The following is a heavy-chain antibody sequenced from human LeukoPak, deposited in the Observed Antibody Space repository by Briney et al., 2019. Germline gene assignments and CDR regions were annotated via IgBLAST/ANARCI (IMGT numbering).Heavy chain of an antibody. CDR3: ARSDGYNPEGN. CDR2: IYYSGST. CDR1: GGSISSYY. J-gene: IGHJ4*02. Sequence: PSETLSLTCTVSGGSISSYYWSWTRQPPGKGLEWIGYIYYSGSTNYNPSLKSRVTISVDTSKNQFSLKLSSVTAADTAVYYCARSDGYNPEGNWGQGTLVTVSS. D-gene: IGHD5-24*01. V-gene: IGHV4-59*01.